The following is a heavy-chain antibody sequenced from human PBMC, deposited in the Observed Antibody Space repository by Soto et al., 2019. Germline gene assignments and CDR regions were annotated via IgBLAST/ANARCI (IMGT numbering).Heavy chain of an antibody. CDR2: INQDGNER. D-gene: IGHD2-21*01. CDR3: ARAINSAYHY. J-gene: IGHJ4*02. CDR1: GLTLSSHW. V-gene: IGHV3-7*05. Sequence: EVQLVESGGGLVQPGGSLRLSCAASGLTLSSHWMGWVRQAAGTGLEWVATINQDGNERFYVESMKGRSTISRDTAQNSLYLEVHSLRAEDTALYYCARAINSAYHYWGRGALVTVSS.